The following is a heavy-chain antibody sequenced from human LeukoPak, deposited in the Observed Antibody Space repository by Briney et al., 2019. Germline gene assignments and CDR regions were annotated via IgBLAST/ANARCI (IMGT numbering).Heavy chain of an antibody. CDR2: ISSSGSTI. CDR1: GFTFSSYE. V-gene: IGHV3-48*03. Sequence: GGSLRLSCAASGFTFSSYEMNWVRQAPGKGLEGVSYISSSGSTIYYADSVKVRFTISRDNAKNSLYLQMNSLRAEDTAVYYCARVRIGKHYYYYYYMDVWGKGTTVTISS. CDR3: ARVRIGKHYYYYYYMDV. J-gene: IGHJ6*03. D-gene: IGHD1-14*01.